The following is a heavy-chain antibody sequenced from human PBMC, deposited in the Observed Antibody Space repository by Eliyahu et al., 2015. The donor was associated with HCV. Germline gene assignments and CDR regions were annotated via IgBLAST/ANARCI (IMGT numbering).Heavy chain of an antibody. CDR2: IRSKAYGGXT. CDR3: TRALRYFPPGDY. V-gene: IGHV3-49*04. D-gene: IGHD3-9*01. J-gene: IGHJ4*02. Sequence: EVQLVESGGGLVQPGRSLRLSCTXSGFTXGXYAMSWVRQAPGKGXGWVGFIRSKAYGGXTEYAASVKGRFTISRDDSKSIAYLQMNSLKTEDTAVYYCTRALRYFPPGDYWGQGTLVTVSS. CDR1: GFTXGXYA.